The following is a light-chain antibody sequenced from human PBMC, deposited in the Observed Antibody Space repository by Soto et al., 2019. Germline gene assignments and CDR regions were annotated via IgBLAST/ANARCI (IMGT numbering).Light chain of an antibody. J-gene: IGLJ7*01. CDR3: CSYRGSRAV. CDR2: EVS. Sequence: QSALTQPASVSGSPGQSITISCTGTSSDVGSHNLVSWYQQHSGQAPKLMIYEVSKRPLGVSAPFSASMSGNTASLTISGLQAEDEADYYCCSYRGSRAVFGGGTQLTVL. V-gene: IGLV2-23*02. CDR1: SSDVGSHNL.